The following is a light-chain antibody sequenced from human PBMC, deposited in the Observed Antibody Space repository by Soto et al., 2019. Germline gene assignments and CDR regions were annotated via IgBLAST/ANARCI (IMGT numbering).Light chain of an antibody. Sequence: DIQMTQSPSTLSGSVGDRVTITCRASQTSSSWLAWYQQKPGKAPKLLIYKASTLKSGVPSRFSGRGSGTEFPLTISNLQPDDFATYYCQHYNSYSEAFGQGTKGELK. J-gene: IGKJ1*01. CDR3: QHYNSYSEA. V-gene: IGKV1-5*03. CDR2: KAS. CDR1: QTSSSW.